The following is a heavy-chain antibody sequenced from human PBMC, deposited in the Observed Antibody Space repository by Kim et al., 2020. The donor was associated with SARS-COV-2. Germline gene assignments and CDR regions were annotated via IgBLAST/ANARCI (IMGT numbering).Heavy chain of an antibody. J-gene: IGHJ4*02. Sequence: GGSLRLSCAASGFTFSSYSMSWVRQAPGKGLEWVSSISRSSNYIYYIDSVKGRFTISRDNAKNSVYLQMNSLRAEDTAVYHCARDTGNSDYDFDYWGQGILVTVSS. D-gene: IGHD5-12*01. CDR2: ISRSSNYI. CDR1: GFTFSSYS. V-gene: IGHV3-21*01. CDR3: ARDTGNSDYDFDY.